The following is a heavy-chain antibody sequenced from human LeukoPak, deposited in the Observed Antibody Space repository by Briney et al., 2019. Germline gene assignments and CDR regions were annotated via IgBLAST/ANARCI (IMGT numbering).Heavy chain of an antibody. Sequence: GGSLRLSCAASGFTFSSYAMHWVRQAPGKGLEWVANIKPGGSEKYYVDSVKGRFTISRDNAKNSLYLQMNSLRAEDTAVYYCATFRFLGTWGQGTMVTVSP. J-gene: IGHJ3*01. CDR2: IKPGGSEK. D-gene: IGHD3-3*01. CDR1: GFTFSSYA. CDR3: ATFRFLGT. V-gene: IGHV3-7*03.